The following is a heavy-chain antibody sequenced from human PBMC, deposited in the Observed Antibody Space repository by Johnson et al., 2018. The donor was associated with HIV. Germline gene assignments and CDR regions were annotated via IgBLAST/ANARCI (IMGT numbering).Heavy chain of an antibody. J-gene: IGHJ3*02. D-gene: IGHD6-13*01. V-gene: IGHV3-NL1*01. Sequence: QVQLVESGGGVVQPGGSLRLSCAASGFTFSSYGMHWVRQAPGKGLEWVSSINWNGGSTGYADSVKGRFTISRDNSKNTLYLEMNSLRVEDTAVYYCAKVVTSSSSWQDDAFVIWGQGTVVTVSS. CDR3: AKVVTSSSSWQDDAFVI. CDR1: GFTFSSYG. CDR2: INWNGGST.